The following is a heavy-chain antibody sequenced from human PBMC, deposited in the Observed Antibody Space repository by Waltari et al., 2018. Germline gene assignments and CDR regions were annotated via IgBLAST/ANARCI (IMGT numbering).Heavy chain of an antibody. D-gene: IGHD5-12*01. CDR2: IDPSDSYT. CDR1: GYSFPRYW. V-gene: IGHV5-10-1*03. CDR3: SRRDYGYDSPRYGMDV. J-gene: IGHJ6*02. Sequence: EVQLVQSGAEVKKPGESLRISCKGSGYSFPRYWISRVGRMPGKGLGWMGRIDPSDSYTTYSPSFQGHVTISVDKSISTAYLQWSSLKASDTAMYYCSRRDYGYDSPRYGMDVWGQGTTVTVSS.